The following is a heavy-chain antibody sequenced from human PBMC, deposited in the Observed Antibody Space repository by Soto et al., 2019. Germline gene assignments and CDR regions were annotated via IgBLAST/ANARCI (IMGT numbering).Heavy chain of an antibody. CDR1: GFTFSNAW. Sequence: PGGSLRLSCAASGFTFSNAWMNWVRQAPGKGLEWVGRIKSKTDGGTTDYAAPVKGRFTISRDDSKNTLYLQMNSLKTEDTAVYYCTTDRHDYSNYFVNGMDVWGQGTTVTAP. CDR3: TTDRHDYSNYFVNGMDV. D-gene: IGHD4-4*01. CDR2: IKSKTDGGTT. V-gene: IGHV3-15*07. J-gene: IGHJ6*02.